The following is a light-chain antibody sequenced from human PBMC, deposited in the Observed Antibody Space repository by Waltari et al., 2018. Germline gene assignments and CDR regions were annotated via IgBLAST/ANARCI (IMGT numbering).Light chain of an antibody. CDR2: MAS. CDR1: QNLDRL. Sequence: TQSPSTLSAFVGDKVTITCRASQNLDRLLSWSQQKPGKAPRLLIYMASNLESGVPSRFSGSGSGTEFTLTINSLQPDDFATYYCQQYINYWTFGQGTKVQ. CDR3: QQYINYWT. V-gene: IGKV1-5*03. J-gene: IGKJ1*01.